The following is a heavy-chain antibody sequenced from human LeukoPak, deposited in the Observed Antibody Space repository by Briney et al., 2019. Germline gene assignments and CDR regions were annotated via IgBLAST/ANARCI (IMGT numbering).Heavy chain of an antibody. CDR2: ISGSGGST. CDR1: GFTFSSYD. D-gene: IGHD1-26*01. V-gene: IGHV3-23*01. J-gene: IGHJ4*02. CDR3: AKDRWARSGDLFDY. Sequence: GGSLRLSCAASGFTFSSYDMSWVRQAPGKGLEWVTAISGSGGSTYYADSVKGRFTISRDNSKNTLYLQMNSLRAEDTAVYYCAKDRWARSGDLFDYWGQGTLVTVSS.